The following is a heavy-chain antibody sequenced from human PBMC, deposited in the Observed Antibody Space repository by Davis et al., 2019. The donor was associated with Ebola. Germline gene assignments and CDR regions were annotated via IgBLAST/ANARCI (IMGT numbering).Heavy chain of an antibody. Sequence: AASVKVSCKASGYSLTGYYLHWVRQAPGQGLEWMGWISACNGNTNYAQILQGRVTMTTDTSTGTAYMELRSLRSDDTAVYFCARTSIVGTTTTASDIWGQGTKVTVSS. D-gene: IGHD1-26*01. V-gene: IGHV1-18*04. CDR2: ISACNGNT. CDR3: ARTSIVGTTTTASDI. J-gene: IGHJ3*02. CDR1: GYSLTGYY.